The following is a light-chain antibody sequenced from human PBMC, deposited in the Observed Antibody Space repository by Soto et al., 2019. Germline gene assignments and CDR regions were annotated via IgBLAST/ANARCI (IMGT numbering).Light chain of an antibody. CDR3: QQRSNWPPT. V-gene: IGKV3-11*01. CDR1: QSVSSY. J-gene: IGKJ2*01. CDR2: DAS. Sequence: EIVLTQSPATLSLSPGERATLSCRASQSVSSYLAWYQQKPGQAPRLLIYDASNRATGIPARFSGSGSGTTFTLPISSLEPEDFAVYYGQQRSNWPPTFGQGTKLEIK.